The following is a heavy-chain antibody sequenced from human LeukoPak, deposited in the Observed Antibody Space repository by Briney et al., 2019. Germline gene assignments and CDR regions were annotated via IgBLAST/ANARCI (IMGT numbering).Heavy chain of an antibody. V-gene: IGHV1-46*02. Sequence: ASVKVSGKASGFTFKNYGFSWVRQAPGQGLEWMGIINVSSGGTIYAQRFQGRVTMTRDTSTSTVYMELSSLRSEDTAVYYCARDYDAFDIWGQGTMVTVSS. CDR1: GFTFKNYG. J-gene: IGHJ3*02. CDR3: ARDYDAFDI. CDR2: INVSSGGT.